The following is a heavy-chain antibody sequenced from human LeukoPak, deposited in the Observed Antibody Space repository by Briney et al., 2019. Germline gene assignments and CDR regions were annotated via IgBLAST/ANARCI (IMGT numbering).Heavy chain of an antibody. CDR2: ISSSNSYT. CDR1: GFTFSYYY. CDR3: AKHGYCSGISCFFDF. V-gene: IGHV3-11*03. D-gene: IGHD2-2*03. J-gene: IGHJ4*02. Sequence: PGGSLRLSCAASGFTFSYYYMSWIRQAPGKGLEWVSYISSSNSYTNYADSVKGQFTISRDNAKNSLYLQMNSLRAEDTALYYCAKHGYCSGISCFFDFWGQGTLVTVSS.